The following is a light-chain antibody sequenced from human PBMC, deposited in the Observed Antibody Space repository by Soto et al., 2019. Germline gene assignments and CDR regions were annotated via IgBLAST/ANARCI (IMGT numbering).Light chain of an antibody. CDR3: KHYNSYSEA. V-gene: IGKV3-15*01. Sequence: EVVLTQSPGTLSLSRGERATLSCRASERIYSAYLGWYQQKPGQAHRLLFYGASTRATGVQARFSGSGSGTEFTLTIRSLQSEDFATYYCKHYNSYSEAFGQGTKVDIK. CDR2: GAS. J-gene: IGKJ1*01. CDR1: ERIYSAY.